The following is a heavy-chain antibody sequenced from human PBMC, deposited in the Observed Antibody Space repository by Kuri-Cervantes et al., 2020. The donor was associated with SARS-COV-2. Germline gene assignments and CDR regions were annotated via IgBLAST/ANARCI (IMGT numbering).Heavy chain of an antibody. Sequence: SETLSLTCTVSGGSISSSSYYWGWISQPPGQGLGWIGSIYYSGSTYYNPALKSRVTISVDTYKNQFSLKLSSVTAADTAVYYCARRNSPYSRSSYYFDYWGQGTLVTVSS. CDR1: GGSISSSSYY. D-gene: IGHD6-13*01. CDR3: ARRNSPYSRSSYYFDY. J-gene: IGHJ4*02. V-gene: IGHV4-39*01. CDR2: IYYSGST.